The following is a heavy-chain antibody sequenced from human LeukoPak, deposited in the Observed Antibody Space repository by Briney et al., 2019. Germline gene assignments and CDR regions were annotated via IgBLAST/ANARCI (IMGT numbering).Heavy chain of an antibody. CDR3: ARHYPGGDYFIDY. CDR2: IYPDDSET. CDR1: GYSFTSYW. V-gene: IGHV5-51*01. Sequence: GESLKISCKGSGYSFTSYWIGWVRQMPGKGLEWVGIIYPDDSETRYSPSFQDQVTISADKSNSTAYLQWSSLKASDTAMYYCARHYPGGDYFIDYWGQGTLVTVSS. D-gene: IGHD4-17*01. J-gene: IGHJ4*02.